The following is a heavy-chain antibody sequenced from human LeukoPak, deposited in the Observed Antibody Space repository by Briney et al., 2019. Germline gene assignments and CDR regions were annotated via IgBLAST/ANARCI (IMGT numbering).Heavy chain of an antibody. D-gene: IGHD3-22*01. J-gene: IGHJ1*01. Sequence: ASVKVSCKASGYTFTSYDINWVRQATGQGLEWMGWMNPNSGNTGYAQKFQGRVTMTRNTSISTAYMELSSLRSEDTAVYYCARSPRSYYYDSSGPGTFQHWGQGTLVTVSS. CDR3: ARSPRSYYYDSSGPGTFQH. CDR1: GYTFTSYD. CDR2: MNPNSGNT. V-gene: IGHV1-8*01.